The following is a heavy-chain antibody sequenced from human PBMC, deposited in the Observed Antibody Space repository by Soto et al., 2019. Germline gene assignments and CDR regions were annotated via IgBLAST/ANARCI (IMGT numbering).Heavy chain of an antibody. CDR2: ISYDGSNK. J-gene: IGHJ6*02. V-gene: IGHV3-30*18. Sequence: GGCLRLSCAASGFTFSSYGMHWVRQAPGKGLEWVAVISYDGSNKYYADSVKGRFTISRDNSKNTLYLQMNSLRAEDTAVYYCAKDKGGWFGDWGQGNTVTVSS. CDR3: AKDKGGWFGD. CDR1: GFTFSSYG. D-gene: IGHD3-10*01.